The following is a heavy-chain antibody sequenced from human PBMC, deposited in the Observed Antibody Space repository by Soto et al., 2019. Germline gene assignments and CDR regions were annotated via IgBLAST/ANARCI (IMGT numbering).Heavy chain of an antibody. CDR2: IYYSGST. D-gene: IGHD1-26*01. Sequence: PSETLSLTCTVSGGSISSYYWSWIRQPPGKGLEWIGYIYYSGSTNYNPSLKSRVTISVDTSKNQFSLKLSSVTAADTAMYYCARGGLTNWFDPWGQGTLVTVSS. V-gene: IGHV4-59*01. J-gene: IGHJ5*02. CDR1: GGSISSYY. CDR3: ARGGLTNWFDP.